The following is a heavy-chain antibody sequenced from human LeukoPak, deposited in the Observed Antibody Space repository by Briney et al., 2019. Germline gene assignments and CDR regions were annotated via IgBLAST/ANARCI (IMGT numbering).Heavy chain of an antibody. Sequence: ASVKVSCKASGYTFTGYYMHWVRQAPGQGLEWMGWINPNSGGTNYAQKFQGRVTMTRDTSISTAYMELSRLRSDDTAVYYCARDSGERGSGSCLIAYWGQGILVTVSS. J-gene: IGHJ4*02. CDR3: ARDSGERGSGSCLIAY. D-gene: IGHD3-10*01. CDR1: GYTFTGYY. V-gene: IGHV1-2*02. CDR2: INPNSGGT.